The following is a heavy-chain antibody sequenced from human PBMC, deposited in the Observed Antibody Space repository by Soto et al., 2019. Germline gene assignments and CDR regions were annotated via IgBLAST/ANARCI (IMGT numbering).Heavy chain of an antibody. CDR3: ASLIGYSWLDY. Sequence: QVQLQQSGPGLVKPSQTLSLTCAISGDSVSSYSVVWNWIRQSPSGGLEWLGRTYYRSKWYSEYARSVKRRXTXNXXSSNNQVSLQLDSVTPEDTAISDCASLIGYSWLDYWGQGTLGTVSS. J-gene: IGHJ4*02. D-gene: IGHD6-13*01. CDR1: GDSVSSYSVV. CDR2: TYYRSKWYS. V-gene: IGHV6-1*01.